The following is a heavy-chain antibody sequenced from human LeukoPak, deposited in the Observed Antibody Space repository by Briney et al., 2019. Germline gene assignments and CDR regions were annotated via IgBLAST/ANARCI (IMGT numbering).Heavy chain of an antibody. D-gene: IGHD3-22*01. CDR3: ARAPQTGYYDSSGYKLPDY. V-gene: IGHV3-20*04. CDR1: GFTFDNYG. J-gene: IGHJ4*02. Sequence: GGSLRLSCAASGFTFDNYGMNWVRQAPGKGLEWVSGVNWNGGSTGYADSVKGRFTISRDNAKNSLYLQVNSLRAEDTALYYCARAPQTGYYDSSGYKLPDYWGQGTLVTVSS. CDR2: VNWNGGST.